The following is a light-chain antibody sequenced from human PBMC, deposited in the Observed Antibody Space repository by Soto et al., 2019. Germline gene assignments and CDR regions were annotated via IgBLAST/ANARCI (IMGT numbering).Light chain of an antibody. CDR3: QQYQSYWT. Sequence: DIQMTQSRSSLSASVGNRVTIPSRASKRTSRYLNWYQQKPGKAPKLLIYAASSLQSGVPSRSSGSGSGTEFTLTISSLQPDDFATYYCQQYQSYWTFGQGTKVDIK. J-gene: IGKJ1*01. V-gene: IGKV1-39*01. CDR1: KRTSRY. CDR2: AAS.